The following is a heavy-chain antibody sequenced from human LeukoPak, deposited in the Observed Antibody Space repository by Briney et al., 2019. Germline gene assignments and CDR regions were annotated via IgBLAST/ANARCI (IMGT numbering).Heavy chain of an antibody. CDR3: AKVGDGYNLDY. CDR1: GFTFSSYA. D-gene: IGHD5-24*01. V-gene: IGHV3-23*01. J-gene: IGHJ4*02. CDR2: ISGSGGST. Sequence: GGSLRLSCAASGFTFSSYAMSWVRQAPGEGLEWVSAISGSGGSTYYADSVKGRFTISRDNSKNTLYLQMNSLRAEDTAVYHCAKVGDGYNLDYWGQGTLVTVSS.